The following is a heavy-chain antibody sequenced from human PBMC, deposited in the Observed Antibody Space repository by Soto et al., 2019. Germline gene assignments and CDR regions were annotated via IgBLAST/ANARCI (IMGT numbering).Heavy chain of an antibody. Sequence: QVRLVQSGTVVTEPGPSVKASCKASRYTFSTYYITWVRQAPGQGLQWLGWTSGFNGNTFSPQEVQDRVVMTMDTATTPAYMELTSLRAADTAVYYCARDDAIRGRALAFDGWGQGTLVIVSS. V-gene: IGHV1-18*01. CDR3: ARDDAIRGRALAFDG. CDR2: TSGFNGNT. D-gene: IGHD1-26*01. J-gene: IGHJ3*01. CDR1: RYTFSTYY.